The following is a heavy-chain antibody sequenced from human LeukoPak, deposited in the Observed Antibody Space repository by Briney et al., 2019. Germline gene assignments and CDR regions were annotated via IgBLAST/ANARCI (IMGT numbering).Heavy chain of an antibody. D-gene: IGHD1-26*01. CDR2: ISSNGGNT. CDR1: GFTFSTYA. J-gene: IGHJ4*02. CDR3: VKRSGLYFDY. V-gene: IGHV3-64D*09. Sequence: GGSMRLSCSASGFTFSTYAIHWVRQAPGKGLEYVSGISSNGGNTYNADSVKGRFTISRDNSKNTVNLQMGSLRAEDTAVYYCVKRSGLYFDYWGQGILVTVSS.